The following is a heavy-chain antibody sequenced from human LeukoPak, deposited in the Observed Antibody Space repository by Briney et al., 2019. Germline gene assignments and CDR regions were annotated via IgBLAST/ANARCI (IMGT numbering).Heavy chain of an antibody. Sequence: SETLSLTCTVSGGSISSSSYYWGWIRQPPGKGLEWIGSNYYSGSTYDNPSLKSRVTISVNTSKNQFSLKLSSVTAADTAVYYCARKGYYDSSGYLNYWGQGTLVTVSS. V-gene: IGHV4-39*01. D-gene: IGHD3-22*01. CDR1: GGSISSSSYY. CDR3: ARKGYYDSSGYLNY. CDR2: NYYSGST. J-gene: IGHJ4*02.